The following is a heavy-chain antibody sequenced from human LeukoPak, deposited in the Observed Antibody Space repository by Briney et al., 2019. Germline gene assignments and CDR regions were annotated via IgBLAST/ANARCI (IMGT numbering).Heavy chain of an antibody. D-gene: IGHD3-9*01. Sequence: GGSLRLSCAASGFTFSTSAMNWVRQVPGKGLEWASSIDYDSSHIYYAASVRGRFTISRDNARDSVYLQMDSLRVEDTAVYYCTRDPLRYLRVGHYDYWGQGTLVAVSS. J-gene: IGHJ4*02. CDR2: IDYDSSHI. CDR3: TRDPLRYLRVGHYDY. CDR1: GFTFSTSA. V-gene: IGHV3-21*01.